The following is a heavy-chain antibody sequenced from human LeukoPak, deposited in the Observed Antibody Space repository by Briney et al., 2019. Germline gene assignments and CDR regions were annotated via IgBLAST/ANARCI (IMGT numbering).Heavy chain of an antibody. CDR1: GFTFTSYS. J-gene: IGHJ4*02. CDR2: ISGGGGST. V-gene: IGHV3-23*01. CDR3: TRVGYIDEGIDY. Sequence: GGSLRLSCAASGFTFTSYSMNWVRQAPGKGLEWVSTISGGGGSTYYADSVKGRFTISRDNSKNTLYLQVNSLRAEDTAIYYCTRVGYIDEGIDYWGQGTLVTVSS. D-gene: IGHD5-24*01.